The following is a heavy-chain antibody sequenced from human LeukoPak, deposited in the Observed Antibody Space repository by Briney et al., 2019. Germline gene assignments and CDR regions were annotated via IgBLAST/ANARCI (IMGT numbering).Heavy chain of an antibody. J-gene: IGHJ5*02. CDR1: RYTFSLAI. CDR2: IRTYNGNT. CDR3: SRCEIVTLPSPAKWFDP. Sequence: ASVKVSCKPSRYTFSLAIYHLVRRAPGQGLEWMGWIRTYNGNTNYAQKFQGRVTMTTDTSTSAAYMELRSLRSDDTADYCFSRCEIVTLPSPAKWFDPWGQGTLVTVSS. V-gene: IGHV1-18*01. D-gene: IGHD2/OR15-2a*01.